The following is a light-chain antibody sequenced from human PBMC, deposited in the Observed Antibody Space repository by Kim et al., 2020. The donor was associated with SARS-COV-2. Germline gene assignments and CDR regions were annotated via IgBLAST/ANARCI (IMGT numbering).Light chain of an antibody. Sequence: NFMLTQPHSVSESPGKTVTISCTRSSGSIASNYVQWYQQRPGSAPTTVIYEDNQRPFGVPDRFSGSIDSSSNSASLTISRLKTEDEADYYCQSYGYSNHWVFGGGTKVTVL. CDR3: QSYGYSNHWV. CDR1: SGSIASNY. V-gene: IGLV6-57*04. J-gene: IGLJ3*02. CDR2: EDN.